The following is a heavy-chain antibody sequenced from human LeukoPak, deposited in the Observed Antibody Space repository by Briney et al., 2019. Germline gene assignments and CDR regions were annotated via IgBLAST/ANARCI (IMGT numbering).Heavy chain of an antibody. CDR3: ARSGFGESYYFDY. D-gene: IGHD3-10*01. CDR2: INAGNGNT. CDR1: GYTFTSYA. Sequence: ASVKVSCKASGYTFTSYAMHWVRQAPGQRLEWMGWINAGNGNTKYSQRFQGRVTITRDTSASTAYMELSSLRSEDTAVYYCARSGFGESYYFDYWGQGTLVTVSS. V-gene: IGHV1-3*01. J-gene: IGHJ4*02.